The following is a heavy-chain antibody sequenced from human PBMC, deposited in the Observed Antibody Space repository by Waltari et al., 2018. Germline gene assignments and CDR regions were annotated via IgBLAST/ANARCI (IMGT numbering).Heavy chain of an antibody. J-gene: IGHJ3*01. CDR2: VSYSGTT. CDR1: GVSITSNRHY. D-gene: IGHD5-12*01. Sequence: QLQLQESGPRLVRPSETLSLICRVSGVSITSNRHYWSWIRQSPGQGREWLGSVSYSGTTYISPSLNGLFSVSRDTSKNQVSLILGSVTAADMAVYYCATYIGASVGTAAFDVWGQGTMVTVSS. V-gene: IGHV4-39*01. CDR3: ATYIGASVGTAAFDV.